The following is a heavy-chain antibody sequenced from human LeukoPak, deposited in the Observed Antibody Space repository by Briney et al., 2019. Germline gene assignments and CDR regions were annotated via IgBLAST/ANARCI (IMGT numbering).Heavy chain of an antibody. D-gene: IGHD5-18*01. J-gene: IGHJ6*02. V-gene: IGHV1-69*04. CDR2: IIPIFGIA. CDR3: ARSWRRRYSLNLPPPRYYYYGMDV. Sequence: SVKVSCKASGGTFISYAISWVRQAPGQGLEWMGRIIPIFGIANYAQKFQGRVTITADKSTSTAYMELSSLRSEDTAVYYCARSWRRRYSLNLPPPRYYYYGMDVWGQGTTVTVSS. CDR1: GGTFISYA.